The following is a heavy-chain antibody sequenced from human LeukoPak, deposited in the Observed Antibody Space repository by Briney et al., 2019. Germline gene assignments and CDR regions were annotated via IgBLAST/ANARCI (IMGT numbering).Heavy chain of an antibody. V-gene: IGHV3-30*02. CDR3: ARTPYSGSSPQYYYLDV. CDR2: IWFDGIYK. D-gene: IGHD1-26*01. Sequence: PGESLTLSCTASGFSFSSYGMHWVRQTPGGGPEWLAYIWFDGIYKYYAKSVKDRFTISRDNSANTVYLHMSSLRPEDTALYYCARTPYSGSSPQYYYLDVWGKGTTVTVSS. CDR1: GFSFSSYG. J-gene: IGHJ6*03.